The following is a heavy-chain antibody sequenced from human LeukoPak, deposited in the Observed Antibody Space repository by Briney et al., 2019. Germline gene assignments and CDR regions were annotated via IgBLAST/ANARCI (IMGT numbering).Heavy chain of an antibody. CDR3: VKDRTGTYTLDY. D-gene: IGHD3-10*01. CDR2: ISDDGSRQ. CDR1: GFTFSNYA. V-gene: IGHV3-30-3*01. Sequence: GGSLRLSCAATGFTFSNYAIHWGRQAPGKGLEWVAFISDDGSRQHYADSVKGRLTISRDNSKNTLNLQMNSLRAEDTAVYYCVKDRTGTYTLDYWGQGTLVTVSS. J-gene: IGHJ4*02.